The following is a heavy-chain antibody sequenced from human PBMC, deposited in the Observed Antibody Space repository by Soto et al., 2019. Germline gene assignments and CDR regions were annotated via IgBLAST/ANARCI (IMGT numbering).Heavy chain of an antibody. CDR1: GYSVTSYL. CDR2: IYPGDSDT. Sequence: PGESQKISCKGSGYSVTSYLIGWARQMPGKGLEWMGIIYPGDSDTRYSPSFQGQVTISADKSISTAYLQWSSLKASDTAMYYCASSPRGYCSSTSCRELGNYYGMNVWGQGTTVTVSS. CDR3: ASSPRGYCSSTSCRELGNYYGMNV. V-gene: IGHV5-51*01. D-gene: IGHD2-2*01. J-gene: IGHJ6*02.